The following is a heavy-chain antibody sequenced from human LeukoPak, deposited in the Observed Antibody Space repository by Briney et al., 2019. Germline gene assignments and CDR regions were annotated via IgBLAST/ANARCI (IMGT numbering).Heavy chain of an antibody. CDR3: ATGSDYYYAS. J-gene: IGHJ5*02. CDR1: GFTFTRNC. D-gene: IGHD3-3*01. Sequence: PGGSLRLSCVASGFTFTRNCMHWVRQAPGKGLEWVAAIPHDGSNALYADSVKGRFTISRDDSKNTQHLQMNSLRIEDSAMYYCATGSDYYYASWGQGTLVTVSS. CDR2: IPHDGSNA. V-gene: IGHV3-30*03.